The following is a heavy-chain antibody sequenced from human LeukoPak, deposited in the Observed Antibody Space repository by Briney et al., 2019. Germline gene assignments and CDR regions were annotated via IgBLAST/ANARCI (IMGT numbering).Heavy chain of an antibody. CDR1: GFTFSSYG. J-gene: IGHJ4*02. Sequence: GGSLRLSCAASGFTFSSYGMHWVRQAPGKGLEWVAFIRYDGSNKYYADSVKGRFTISRDNSKNTLYLQMNSLRAEDTAAYYCARDRIVVVTAAFDFWGQGTLVTVSS. CDR3: ARDRIVVVTAAFDF. D-gene: IGHD2-21*02. CDR2: IRYDGSNK. V-gene: IGHV3-30*02.